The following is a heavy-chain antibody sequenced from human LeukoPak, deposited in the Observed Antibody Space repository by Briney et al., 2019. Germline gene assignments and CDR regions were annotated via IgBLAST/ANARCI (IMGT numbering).Heavy chain of an antibody. CDR3: ARADCSGGSCYSGDYFDY. D-gene: IGHD2-15*01. V-gene: IGHV3-66*01. Sequence: GGSLRLSCAASGFTFSSYGMHWVRQAPGKGLEWVSVIYSGGSTYYADSVKGRFTISRDNSKNTLYLQMNSLRAEDTAVYYCARADCSGGSCYSGDYFDYWGQGTLVTVSS. CDR1: GFTFSSYG. CDR2: IYSGGST. J-gene: IGHJ4*02.